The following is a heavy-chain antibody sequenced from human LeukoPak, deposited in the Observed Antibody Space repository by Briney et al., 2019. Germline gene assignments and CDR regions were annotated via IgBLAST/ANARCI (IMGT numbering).Heavy chain of an antibody. Sequence: SETLSLTCAVYGGSFSGYYWSWIRQPPGKGLEWIGEINHSGSTNYNPSLKSRVTISVDTSKNQFSLKLSSVTAADTAVYYCARGFLRTIVGATIGGEDYWGQGTLVTVSS. D-gene: IGHD1-26*01. J-gene: IGHJ4*02. CDR1: GGSFSGYY. CDR2: INHSGST. CDR3: ARGFLRTIVGATIGGEDY. V-gene: IGHV4-34*01.